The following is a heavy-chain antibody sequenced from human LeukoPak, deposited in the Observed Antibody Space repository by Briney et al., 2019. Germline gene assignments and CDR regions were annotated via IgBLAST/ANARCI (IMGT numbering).Heavy chain of an antibody. V-gene: IGHV4-38-2*02. Sequence: PSETLSLTCTVSGYSISSGYYWGWIRQPPGKGLEWIGSIYHSGSTYYNPSLKSRVTISVDTSKNQFSLKLSSVTAADTAVYYCARAKGMTTVTRWGLYYYYYMDVWGKGTTVTISS. CDR3: ARAKGMTTVTRWGLYYYYYMDV. CDR1: GYSISSGYY. D-gene: IGHD4-17*01. J-gene: IGHJ6*03. CDR2: IYHSGST.